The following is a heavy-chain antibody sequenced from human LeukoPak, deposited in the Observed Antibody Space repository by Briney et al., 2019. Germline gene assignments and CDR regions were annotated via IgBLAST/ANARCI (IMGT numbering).Heavy chain of an antibody. CDR1: GFTFSSYW. V-gene: IGHV3-7*03. D-gene: IGHD1-26*01. CDR3: ARGNSGNNYRYYFDY. J-gene: IGHJ4*02. CDR2: IKQDGGEK. Sequence: PGGSLRLSCAASGFTFSSYWMSWVRQAPGKGLEWVANIKQDGGEKYFVDSVKGRFTISRDNAKNSLYLQMNSLSAEDTAMYYCARGNSGNNYRYYFDYWGQGTLVTVSS.